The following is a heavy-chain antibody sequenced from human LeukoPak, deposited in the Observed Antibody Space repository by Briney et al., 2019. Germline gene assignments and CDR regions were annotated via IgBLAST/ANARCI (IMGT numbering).Heavy chain of an antibody. CDR3: AKGGDYFDD. Sequence: GGSLRLSCAAAGLRFSSDWMNWVRQAPGKGLEWVANINPDGSQESYVDSVKGRFTISRDNAKNSVYLQTNSLRAEDMALYYCAKGGDYFDDWGQGTLVTVSS. CDR2: INPDGSQE. CDR1: GLRFSSDW. J-gene: IGHJ4*02. V-gene: IGHV3-7*03.